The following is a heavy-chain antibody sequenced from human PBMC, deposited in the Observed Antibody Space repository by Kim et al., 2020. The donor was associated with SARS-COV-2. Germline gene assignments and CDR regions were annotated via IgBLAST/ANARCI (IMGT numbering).Heavy chain of an antibody. CDR1: GYTFTSYG. D-gene: IGHD6-19*01. CDR3: ARDLRIGWREEIDAFDI. Sequence: ASVKVSCKASGYTFTSYGISWVRQAPGQGLEWMGWISAYNGNTNYAQKLQGRVTMTTDTSTSTAYMELRSLRSDDTAVYYCARDLRIGWREEIDAFDIWGQGTMVTVSS. J-gene: IGHJ3*02. CDR2: ISAYNGNT. V-gene: IGHV1-18*04.